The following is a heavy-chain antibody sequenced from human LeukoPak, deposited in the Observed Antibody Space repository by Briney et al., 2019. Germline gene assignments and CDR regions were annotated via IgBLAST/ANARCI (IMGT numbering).Heavy chain of an antibody. D-gene: IGHD5-18*01. V-gene: IGHV4-59*01. CDR1: GGSISSYY. Sequence: SETLSLTCTVSGGSISSYYWSWIRQPLGEGLERIGYIYYSGSTNYNPSLKSRVTISVDTSKNQFPLKLSSVTAADTAVYYCASGPPTGYSYVYWGQGTLVTVSS. CDR3: ASGPPTGYSYVY. J-gene: IGHJ4*02. CDR2: IYYSGST.